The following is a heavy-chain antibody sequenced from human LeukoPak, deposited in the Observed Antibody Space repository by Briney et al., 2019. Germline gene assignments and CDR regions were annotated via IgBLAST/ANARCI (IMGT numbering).Heavy chain of an antibody. Sequence: ASVKVSCKASGYTFTSYGITWVRQAPGQGLEWMGWISGYNGNTNYAQKIQGRVTMTTDTSTSTAYMELRSLRSDDTAVYYCARVLRYFDWNYYYYMDVWGKGTTVTIS. J-gene: IGHJ6*03. CDR2: ISGYNGNT. V-gene: IGHV1-18*01. CDR1: GYTFTSYG. D-gene: IGHD3-9*01. CDR3: ARVLRYFDWNYYYYMDV.